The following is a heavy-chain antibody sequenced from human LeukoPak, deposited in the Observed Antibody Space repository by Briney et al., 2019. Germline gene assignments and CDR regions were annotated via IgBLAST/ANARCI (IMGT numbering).Heavy chain of an antibody. CDR1: GFILSSYA. V-gene: IGHV3-23*01. J-gene: IGHJ4*02. D-gene: IGHD3-22*01. CDR2: ISGSGGST. CDR3: AKESYNYPYDSSGHDY. Sequence: GGSLRLSRAASGFILSSYAMSWVRHAPGKGLEWVSAISGSGGSTYYADSVKGRLTISRDNSKNTLYLQMNSLRAEDTAVYYCAKESYNYPYDSSGHDYWGQGTLVTVSS.